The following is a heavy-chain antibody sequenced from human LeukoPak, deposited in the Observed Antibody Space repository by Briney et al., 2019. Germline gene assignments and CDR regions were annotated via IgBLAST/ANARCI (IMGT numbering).Heavy chain of an antibody. CDR2: IFSST. V-gene: IGHV3-53*01. Sequence: GGSLRLSCTVSGFTVSSNSMSWVRQAPGKGLEWVSFIFSSTHYSDSVKGRFTISRDNAKNSLYLQMNSLRAEDTAVYYCAELGITMIGGVWGKGTTVTISS. CDR3: AELGITMIGGV. J-gene: IGHJ6*04. CDR1: GFTVSSNS. D-gene: IGHD3-10*02.